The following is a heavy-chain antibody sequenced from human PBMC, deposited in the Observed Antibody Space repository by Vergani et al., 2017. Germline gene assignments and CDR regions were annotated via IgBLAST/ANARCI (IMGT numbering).Heavy chain of an antibody. CDR1: GYSFTSYW. D-gene: IGHD3-3*01. CDR2: IYPGDSDT. V-gene: IGHV5-51*01. CDR3: ARHQGSYDFWSGYFY. J-gene: IGHJ4*02. Sequence: EVPLVQSGAAVKKPGESLTISCTGSGYSFTSYWIGWVRQMPGKGLEWMGIIYPGDSDTRYSPSFQGQVTISADKSISTAYLQWSSLKASDTAMYYCARHQGSYDFWSGYFYWGQGTLVTVSS.